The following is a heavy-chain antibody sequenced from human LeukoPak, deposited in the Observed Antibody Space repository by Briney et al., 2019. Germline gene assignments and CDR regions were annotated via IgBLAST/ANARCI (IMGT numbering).Heavy chain of an antibody. CDR1: GFTFDDYA. D-gene: IGHD2-21*02. CDR3: AKGSGHIVVVTAYLYFDL. Sequence: PGGSLRLSCAASGFTFDDYAMHWVRQAPGKGLEWVSGISWNSGSIGYADSAKGRFTISRDNAKNSLYLQMNSLRAEDTALYYCAKGSGHIVVVTAYLYFDLWGRGTLVTVSS. CDR2: ISWNSGSI. J-gene: IGHJ2*01. V-gene: IGHV3-9*01.